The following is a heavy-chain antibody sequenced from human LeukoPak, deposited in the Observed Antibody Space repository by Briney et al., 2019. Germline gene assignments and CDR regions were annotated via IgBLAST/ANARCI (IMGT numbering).Heavy chain of an antibody. D-gene: IGHD5-18*01. Sequence: PGGSLRLSCAASGFTFSSYGMHWVRQAPGKGLEWVAVIWYDGSNKYYADSVKGRFTISRDNSKNTLYLQMNSLRAEDTAVYYCARDGDTAIVFDYWGQGTLVTVSS. V-gene: IGHV3-33*01. CDR3: ARDGDTAIVFDY. CDR1: GFTFSSYG. CDR2: IWYDGSNK. J-gene: IGHJ4*02.